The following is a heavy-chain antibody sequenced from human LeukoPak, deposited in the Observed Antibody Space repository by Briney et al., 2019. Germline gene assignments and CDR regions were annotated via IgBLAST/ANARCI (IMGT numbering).Heavy chain of an antibody. J-gene: IGHJ5*02. CDR2: IYYSDST. CDR3: ARGLRYYDSSGPNWFDP. Sequence: SETLSLTCTVSGGSISSGGYYWSSIRQHPGKGLEWIGYIYYSDSTYYNPSLKSRVTISVDTSKNQFSLKLSSVTAADTAVYYCARGLRYYDSSGPNWFDPWGQGTLVTVSS. V-gene: IGHV4-31*03. D-gene: IGHD3-22*01. CDR1: GGSISSGGYY.